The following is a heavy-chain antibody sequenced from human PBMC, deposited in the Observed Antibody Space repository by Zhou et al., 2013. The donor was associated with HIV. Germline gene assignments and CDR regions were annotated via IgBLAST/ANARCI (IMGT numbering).Heavy chain of an antibody. CDR2: INPNSGDT. V-gene: IGHV1-2*02. CDR3: ARGLNMDV. Sequence: QVQLVHSGAEVKKPGASVKVSCKASGYSFNAYYMHWVRQAPGQGLEWMGWINPNSGDTNYAQTFQGRVTMTRDRSITTAYMELSSLRSDDTAVYYCARGLNMDVWGKGTTVTVSS. J-gene: IGHJ6*03. CDR1: GYSFNAYY.